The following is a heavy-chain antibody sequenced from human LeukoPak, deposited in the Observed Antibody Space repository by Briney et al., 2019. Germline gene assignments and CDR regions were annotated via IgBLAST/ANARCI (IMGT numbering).Heavy chain of an antibody. D-gene: IGHD6-6*01. CDR1: GYTFTGYY. J-gene: IGHJ3*02. Sequence: ASVKVSCKASGYTFTGYYMHWVRQAPGQGLEWMGRINPNSGGTNYAQKFQGRVTMTRDTSISTDYMELSRLRSDDTAVYYCARDIQQLADAFDIWGEGTMVTVSS. V-gene: IGHV1-2*06. CDR2: INPNSGGT. CDR3: ARDIQQLADAFDI.